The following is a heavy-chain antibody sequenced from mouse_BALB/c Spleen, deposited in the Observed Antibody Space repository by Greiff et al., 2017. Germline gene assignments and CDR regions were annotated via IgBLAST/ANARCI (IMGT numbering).Heavy chain of an antibody. Sequence: QVHVKQSGAELVKPGASVKLSCKASGYTFTSYYMYWVKQRPGQGLEWIGEINPSNGGTNFNEKFKSKATLTVDKSSSTAYMQLSSLTSEDSAVYYCARHMGDYDVGYWGQGTTLTVSS. CDR2: INPSNGGT. J-gene: IGHJ2*01. D-gene: IGHD2-4*01. V-gene: IGHV1-53*01. CDR3: ARHMGDYDVGY. CDR1: GYTFTSYY.